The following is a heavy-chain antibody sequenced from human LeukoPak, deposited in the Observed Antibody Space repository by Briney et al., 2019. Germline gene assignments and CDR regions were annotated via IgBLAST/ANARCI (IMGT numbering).Heavy chain of an antibody. CDR1: GLTFTTYS. Sequence: ESLKISCKGSGLTFTTYSFAWVRQIRRHGREWMGVIYAGDSSTRYSPSFQCQVTISVDKSISTAYLQWSRLKASDSAIYYCTRHSCYDSWGQGTLVTVSS. CDR2: IYAGDSST. J-gene: IGHJ4*02. D-gene: IGHD3-16*01. CDR3: TRHSCYDS. V-gene: IGHV5-51*01.